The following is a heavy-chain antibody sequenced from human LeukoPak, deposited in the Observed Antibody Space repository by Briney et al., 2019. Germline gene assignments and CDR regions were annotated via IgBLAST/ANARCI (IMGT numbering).Heavy chain of an antibody. Sequence: PSETLSLTCTVSGGSISSYYWSWIRQPPGKGLEWIGYVYYSGSTNYNPSLKSRVTISVDTSKNQFSLKLSSVTAEDTAVYYCARGCSSSWLRYYYYYYMDVWGKGTTVTISS. CDR2: VYYSGST. D-gene: IGHD6-13*01. CDR3: ARGCSSSWLRYYYYYYMDV. V-gene: IGHV4-59*01. CDR1: GGSISSYY. J-gene: IGHJ6*03.